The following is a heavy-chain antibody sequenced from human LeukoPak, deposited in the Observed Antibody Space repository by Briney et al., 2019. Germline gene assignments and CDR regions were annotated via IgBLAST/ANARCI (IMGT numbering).Heavy chain of an antibody. Sequence: GGSLRLSCAASGFTFSSHSMSWVRQAPGEGLEWVSAISPSGDSTTYPDSVKGRFTISRDNSKNMPYLQMNSLTAEDTAIYYCARRLLSGGVTDFFDYWGRGSLVTVAS. D-gene: IGHD2-8*02. CDR1: GFTFSSHS. V-gene: IGHV3-23*01. J-gene: IGHJ4*02. CDR3: ARRLLSGGVTDFFDY. CDR2: ISPSGDST.